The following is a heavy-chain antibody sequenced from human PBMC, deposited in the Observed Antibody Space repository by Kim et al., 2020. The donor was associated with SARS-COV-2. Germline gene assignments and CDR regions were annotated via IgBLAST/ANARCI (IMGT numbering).Heavy chain of an antibody. J-gene: IGHJ4*02. CDR2: IYYSGSS. CDR3: ARLKFEADY. V-gene: IGHV4-39*01. CDR1: GGSISSSNYY. Sequence: SETLSLTCTVSGGSISSSNYYWGWIRQPPGKGLEWIGSIYYSGSSYYNPSLKSRVTMSVDTSKNQFSLKLSSVTAADTAVYYCARLKFEADYWGQGTLVTVSS. D-gene: IGHD3-9*01.